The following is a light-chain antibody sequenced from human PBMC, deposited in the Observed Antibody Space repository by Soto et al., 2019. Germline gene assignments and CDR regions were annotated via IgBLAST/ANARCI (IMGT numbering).Light chain of an antibody. J-gene: IGKJ2*01. CDR3: QQYGSSSYT. Sequence: EIVLTQSPGTLSLSPGERATLSCRASQSVSSSYLAWYQQKPGQAPRLLLYDASSRATGIPDRFRGSGSGTDFALTISRLEPEDFAVYYCQQYGSSSYTFGQGTKLEIK. CDR1: QSVSSSY. V-gene: IGKV3-20*01. CDR2: DAS.